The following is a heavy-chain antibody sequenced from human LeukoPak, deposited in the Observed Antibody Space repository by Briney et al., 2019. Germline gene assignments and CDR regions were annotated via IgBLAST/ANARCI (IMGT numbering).Heavy chain of an antibody. CDR1: GGSISSSSYY. CDR3: ARDPRGGDY. Sequence: PSETLSLTCTVSGGSISSSSYYWGWIRQPPGKGLEWTGSINYSGSTYYNPSLKSRVTISVDTSKNQFSLKLSSVTAADTAVYYCARDPRGGDYWGQGTLVTVSS. D-gene: IGHD2-15*01. CDR2: INYSGST. J-gene: IGHJ4*02. V-gene: IGHV4-39*07.